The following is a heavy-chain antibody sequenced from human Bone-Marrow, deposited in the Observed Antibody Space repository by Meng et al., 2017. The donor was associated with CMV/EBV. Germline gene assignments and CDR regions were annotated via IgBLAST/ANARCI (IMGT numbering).Heavy chain of an antibody. CDR2: IYYSGST. CDR1: GGSFSGYY. V-gene: IGHV4-59*01. CDR3: ARATSGFDY. J-gene: IGHJ4*02. D-gene: IGHD3-10*01. Sequence: SETLSLTCAVYGGSFSGYYWSWIRQPPGKGLEWIGYIYYSGSTNYNPSLKSRVTISVDTSKNQFSLKLSSVTAADTAVYYCARATSGFDYWGQGTRVTGSS.